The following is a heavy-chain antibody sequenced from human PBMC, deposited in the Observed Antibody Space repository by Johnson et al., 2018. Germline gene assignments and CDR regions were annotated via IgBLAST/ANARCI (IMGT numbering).Heavy chain of an antibody. V-gene: IGHV1-46*02. CDR3: AREAAALSFDI. Sequence: QVQLVESGAEVREPGASVKISCKASGYTFKTYYIHWLRQTPGQGPEWMGVVNPNNGATDYAQKFRGRVTMTRDTSTSTVYMELGGLRSEDTAVYYCAREAAALSFDIWGQGTTVTVSS. J-gene: IGHJ6*02. CDR2: VNPNNGAT. D-gene: IGHD6-13*01. CDR1: GYTFKTYY.